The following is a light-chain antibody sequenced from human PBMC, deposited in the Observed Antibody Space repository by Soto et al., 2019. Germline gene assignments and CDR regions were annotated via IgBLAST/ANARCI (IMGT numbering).Light chain of an antibody. CDR2: DVS. Sequence: QSALTQPRSVSGSPGQSVTISCTGTSSDVGTYNYVSWYQQHPGKAPKVMIYDVSERPSGFPDRFSGSKSGNTASLTISGLQAEDEADYYCCSYAGSPRYVFGTGTKVTVL. CDR1: SSDVGTYNY. V-gene: IGLV2-11*01. J-gene: IGLJ1*01. CDR3: CSYAGSPRYV.